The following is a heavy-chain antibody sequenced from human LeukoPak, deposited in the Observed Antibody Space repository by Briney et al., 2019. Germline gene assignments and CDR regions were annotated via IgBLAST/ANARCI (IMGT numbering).Heavy chain of an antibody. CDR3: TRVGRPIYDY. D-gene: IGHD3-10*01. Sequence: GGSLRLSCAVSGFTFSNYWMHWVSQAPGKGLVWVSRINSDGSSTNYADSVKGRFTISRDNTKNTLYLQMSSLSAEDTAVYFCTRVGRPIYDYWGQGTLVTVSS. CDR1: GFTFSNYW. J-gene: IGHJ4*02. V-gene: IGHV3-74*01. CDR2: INSDGSST.